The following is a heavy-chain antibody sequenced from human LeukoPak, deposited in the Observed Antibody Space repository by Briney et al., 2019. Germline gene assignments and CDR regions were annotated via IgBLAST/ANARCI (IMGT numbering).Heavy chain of an antibody. J-gene: IGHJ4*02. CDR1: GFSFTGYF. Sequence: ASVKVSCKASGFSFTGYFMHWVQQAPGQGPEWMGRIDPNSGGTNYALKFQGRVTMTRDTPITTAYMDLSRLRSDDTAVYYCARGPHDTAYYFDQWGQGTLVTVSS. D-gene: IGHD5-18*01. CDR2: IDPNSGGT. V-gene: IGHV1-2*06. CDR3: ARGPHDTAYYFDQ.